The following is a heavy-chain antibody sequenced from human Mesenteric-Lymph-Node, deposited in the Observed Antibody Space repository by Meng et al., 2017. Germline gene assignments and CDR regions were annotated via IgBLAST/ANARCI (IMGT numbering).Heavy chain of an antibody. V-gene: IGHV4-34*01. Sequence: HEPLQQWGGGLLKPSETLSLTCAVYGGSFSGYYWSWIRQPPGKGLEWIGEINHSGSTNYNPSLKSRVTISVDTSKNQFSLKLSSVTAADTAVYYCARGPTTYFDYWGQGTLVTVSS. D-gene: IGHD4-17*01. CDR1: GGSFSGYY. CDR3: ARGPTTYFDY. J-gene: IGHJ4*02. CDR2: INHSGST.